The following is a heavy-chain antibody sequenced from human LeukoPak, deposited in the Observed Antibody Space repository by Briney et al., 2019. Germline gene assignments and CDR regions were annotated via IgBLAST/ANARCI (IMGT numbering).Heavy chain of an antibody. CDR3: RGVYESHYHYYMDV. Sequence: GGSLRLSCAAAAFTFTGSAMHWVSQACGNGLESVVHIRIKANSCATAYSPSVKGRFTVSRDDSKNTAYLQMNSLKTEDTAVYYCRGVYESHYHYYMDVWGKGTTVTVSS. CDR2: IRIKANSCAT. V-gene: IGHV3-73*01. J-gene: IGHJ6*03. D-gene: IGHD5/OR15-5a*01. CDR1: AFTFTGSA.